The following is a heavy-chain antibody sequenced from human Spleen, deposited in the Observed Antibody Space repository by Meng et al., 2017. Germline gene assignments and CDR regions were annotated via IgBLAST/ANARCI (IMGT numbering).Heavy chain of an antibody. CDR3: ARDVGVIPHSYDY. D-gene: IGHD3-16*02. CDR2: IYHSGRT. J-gene: IGHJ4*02. CDR1: GGSFSSNNW. V-gene: IGHV4-4*02. Sequence: QVQLQQWGAGLLKPSETLSLTCAVYGGSFSSNNWWSWVRQPPGKGLEWIGEIYHSGRTNYNPSLKSRVTISVDKSKNQFSLKLSSVTAADTAVYYCARDVGVIPHSYDYWGQGTLVTVSS.